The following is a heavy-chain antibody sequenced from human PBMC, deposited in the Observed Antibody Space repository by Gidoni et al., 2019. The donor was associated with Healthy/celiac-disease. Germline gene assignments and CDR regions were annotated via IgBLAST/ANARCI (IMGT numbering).Heavy chain of an antibody. V-gene: IGHV3-23*01. CDR1: GFTFSRYA. Sequence: EVQLLESGGGLVQPGWSLRLYCAASGFTFSRYAMSWVRQAPGKGLEWVSALSGSGGITNDADSVKGRFTISRDNSKNTLYLQMNSLRGEDTAVYDCAKVGFGTTVGTPKWGQGTLVTVSS. CDR2: LSGSGGIT. D-gene: IGHD4-17*01. J-gene: IGHJ4*02. CDR3: AKVGFGTTVGTPK.